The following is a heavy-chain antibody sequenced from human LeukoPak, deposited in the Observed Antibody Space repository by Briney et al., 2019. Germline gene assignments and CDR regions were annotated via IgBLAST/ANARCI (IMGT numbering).Heavy chain of an antibody. CDR2: INTNTGNP. J-gene: IGHJ4*02. D-gene: IGHD2-15*01. CDR1: GYTFTSYA. V-gene: IGHV7-4-1*02. CDR3: ARGQGGGYCSGGSCYWFDY. Sequence: ASVKVSCKASGYTFTSYAMNWVRQAPGQGLEWMGWINTNTGNPTYAQGFTGRFVFSLDTSVSTAYLQISSLKAEDTAVYYCARGQGGGYCSGGSCYWFDYWGQGTLVTVSS.